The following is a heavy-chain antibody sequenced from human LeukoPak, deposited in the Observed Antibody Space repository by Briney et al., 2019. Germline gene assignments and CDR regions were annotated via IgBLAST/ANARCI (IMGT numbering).Heavy chain of an antibody. D-gene: IGHD3-10*01. Sequence: ASVTVSCKASGGTFSSYAISWVRQAPGQGLEWMGGIIPIFCTANYAKKFQGRVMITTDESTSTAYMELSSLRSEDTAVYYCARAMVRGAYYYYYYMDVWGKGTTVTVSS. CDR3: ARAMVRGAYYYYYYMDV. CDR2: IIPIFCTA. V-gene: IGHV1-69*05. CDR1: GGTFSSYA. J-gene: IGHJ6*03.